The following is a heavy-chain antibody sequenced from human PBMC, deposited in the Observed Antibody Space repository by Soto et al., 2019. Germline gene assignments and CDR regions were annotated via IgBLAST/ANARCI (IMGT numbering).Heavy chain of an antibody. J-gene: IGHJ6*03. D-gene: IGHD2-15*01. CDR3: ARGGGPYCSGGSCPKTLYYYYMDV. V-gene: IGHV1-46*03. CDR1: GYTFTSYY. Sequence: QVQLVQSGAEVKKPGASVKVSCKASGYTFTSYYMHWVRQAPGQGLEWMGIINPSGGSTSYAQKCQGRVTMTRDTATSTVYMELSSLRAEDTAVYYCARGGGPYCSGGSCPKTLYYYYMDVWGKGTTVTVSS. CDR2: INPSGGST.